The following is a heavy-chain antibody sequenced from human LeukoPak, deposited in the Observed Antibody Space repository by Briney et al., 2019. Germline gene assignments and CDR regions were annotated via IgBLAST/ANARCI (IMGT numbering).Heavy chain of an antibody. D-gene: IGHD2-15*01. Sequence: SETLSLTCTVSGGSISSSSYYWAWIRQPPGKGLEWIGYIYYSGATIYNPSLRSRVTMSVDASRSHFSLNLRSVTAADSAVYYCARVVAASSWFAPWGQGTLVTVSS. CDR3: ARVVAASSWFAP. CDR2: IYYSGAT. CDR1: GGSISSSSYY. J-gene: IGHJ5*02. V-gene: IGHV4-61*03.